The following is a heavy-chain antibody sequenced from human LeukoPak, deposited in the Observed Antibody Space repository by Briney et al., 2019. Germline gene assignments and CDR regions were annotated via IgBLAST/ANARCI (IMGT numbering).Heavy chain of an antibody. CDR2: ISASGGST. D-gene: IGHD6-19*01. J-gene: IGHJ3*02. CDR3: AKGTWLYAFDI. Sequence: GSLRLSCAASGFTFSSYAMSWVRRAPGKGLEWVSVISASGGSTYYADSVKGRFTISRDNSKNTLSLQMNSLRAEDTAVYYCAKGTWLYAFDIWGQGTMVTVSS. V-gene: IGHV3-23*01. CDR1: GFTFSSYA.